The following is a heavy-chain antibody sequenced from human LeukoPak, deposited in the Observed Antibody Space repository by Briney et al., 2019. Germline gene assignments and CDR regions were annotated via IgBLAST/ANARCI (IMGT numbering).Heavy chain of an antibody. V-gene: IGHV3-23*01. CDR1: GFTFSSYA. J-gene: IGHJ4*02. CDR3: ATCPVKKW. Sequence: GGSLRLSCAASGFTFSSYAMSWVRQAPGKGLEWVSAISGSGGSTDYADSVKGRFTISRDDSRNTLYLQMNSLRADDTAVYYCATCPVKKWWGQGTLVTVSS. D-gene: IGHD1-26*01. CDR2: ISGSGGST.